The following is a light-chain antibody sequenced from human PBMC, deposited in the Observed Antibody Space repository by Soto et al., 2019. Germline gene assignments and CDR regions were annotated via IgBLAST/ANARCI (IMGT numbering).Light chain of an antibody. CDR3: QQSYSAPPT. J-gene: IGKJ1*01. CDR1: QGISSY. V-gene: IGKV1-8*01. Sequence: AIRMTQSPSSFSASTGDIVTITFRASQGISSYLAWYQQKPGKAPKLLIYAASTLQSGVPSRFSSSGSGTDFTLTISCLQSEDFATYYCQQSYSAPPTFGQGTKVDIK. CDR2: AAS.